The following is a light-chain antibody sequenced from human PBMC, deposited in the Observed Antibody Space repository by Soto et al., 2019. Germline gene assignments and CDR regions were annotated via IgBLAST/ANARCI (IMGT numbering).Light chain of an antibody. Sequence: EIVLTQSPATLSLSPGQRVTLSCRASQSVRSHLAWYQQKPGQAPRLLMFETSERATGVPVRFSGSGSGTDFTLTISRLEPEDFAVYYCQQYSSSPSITFGQGTRLEIK. V-gene: IGKV3-20*01. CDR2: ETS. CDR3: QQYSSSPSIT. J-gene: IGKJ5*01. CDR1: QSVRSH.